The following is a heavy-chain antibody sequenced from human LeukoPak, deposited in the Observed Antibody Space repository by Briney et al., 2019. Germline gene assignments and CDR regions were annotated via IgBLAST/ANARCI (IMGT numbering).Heavy chain of an antibody. J-gene: IGHJ6*03. D-gene: IGHD1-14*01. CDR2: LLYDGNTK. CDR3: ARDHRPEIQYYYMDV. CDR1: GFTFDDYG. Sequence: GGSLRLSCEDSGFTFDDYGMHWVRQAPGKGLEWVAALLYDGNTKHYADSVRGRFTISRDISKNTFYLQMNSLTAEDTAVYYCARDHRPEIQYYYMDVWGKGTTVAVSS. V-gene: IGHV3-33*08.